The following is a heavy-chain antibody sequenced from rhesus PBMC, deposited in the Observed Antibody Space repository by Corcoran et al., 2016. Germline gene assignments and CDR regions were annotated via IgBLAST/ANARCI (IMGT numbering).Heavy chain of an antibody. J-gene: IGHJ2*01. Sequence: QVQLQESGPGLLKPSATLSLTCAVSGGSICGGFGWGWFRQPPGKGLDWIGSIYSSNGNTYYSPSLKSRVTISTDTSKNQFSLKLSSVTAADTAVYYCARVDRGTGTTRWYFDIWGPGTPITISS. CDR1: GGSICGGFG. V-gene: IGHV4S7*01. CDR2: IYSSNGNT. CDR3: ARVDRGTGTTRWYFDI. D-gene: IGHD1-7*02.